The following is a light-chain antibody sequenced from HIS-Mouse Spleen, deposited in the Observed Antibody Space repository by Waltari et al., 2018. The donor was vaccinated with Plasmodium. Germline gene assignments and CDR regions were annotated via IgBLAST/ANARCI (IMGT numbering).Light chain of an antibody. CDR2: QDS. CDR3: QAWDSSTDYV. J-gene: IGLJ1*01. Sequence: SYELTQPPSVSVSPGQTASITCSGDKLGDKYACWYQQTPGQSPVLVIYQDSKRPSGIPGRFSGSNSGNTATLTISGTQAMDEADYYCQAWDSSTDYVFGTGTKVTVL. CDR1: KLGDKY. V-gene: IGLV3-1*01.